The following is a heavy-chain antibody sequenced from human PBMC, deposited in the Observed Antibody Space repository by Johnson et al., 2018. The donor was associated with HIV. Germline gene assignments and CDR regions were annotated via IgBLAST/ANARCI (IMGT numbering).Heavy chain of an antibody. D-gene: IGHD5-18*01. Sequence: VQLVESGGGLVQSGGSLRLSCAASGFTFDDYAMHWVRQAPGKGLEWVSGISWNSGSIGYADSVKGRFTISRDNSKNTLYLQMNSLRAEDTAVYYCATRAFTTMAEDDAFDIWGQGTMVTVSS. CDR1: GFTFDDYA. CDR2: ISWNSGSI. J-gene: IGHJ3*02. V-gene: IGHV3-9*01. CDR3: ATRAFTTMAEDDAFDI.